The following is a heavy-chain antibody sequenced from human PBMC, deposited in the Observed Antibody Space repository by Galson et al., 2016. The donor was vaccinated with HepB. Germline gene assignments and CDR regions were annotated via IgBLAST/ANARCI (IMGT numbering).Heavy chain of an antibody. J-gene: IGHJ6*02. CDR2: INHSGST. V-gene: IGHV4-34*01. D-gene: IGHD5-12*01. CDR3: ARDSGWNYYGMDV. CDR1: GASFSGYY. Sequence: ETLSLTCAVYGASFSGYYWSWIRQPPGKGLEWIGQINHSGSTNYNPSLKSRVIISVDTSKKQFSLKLSSVTAADTAVYYCARDSGWNYYGMDVWGQGTTVTVSS.